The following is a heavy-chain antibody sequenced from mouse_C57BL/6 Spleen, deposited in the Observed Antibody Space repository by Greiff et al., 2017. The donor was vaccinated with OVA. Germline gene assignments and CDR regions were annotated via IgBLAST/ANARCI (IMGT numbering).Heavy chain of an antibody. CDR3: ARNYYGSSPHFDY. J-gene: IGHJ2*01. CDR2: IYPGSGST. CDR1: GYTLTSYW. Sequence: VQLQQPGAELVKPGASVKMTCKASGYTLTSYWITWVKQRPGQGLEWIGDIYPGSGSTNYNEKFKSKATLTVDTSSITAYMQLSSLTSEDAAVYDCARNYYGSSPHFDYWGQGTTLTVSS. D-gene: IGHD1-1*01. V-gene: IGHV1-55*01.